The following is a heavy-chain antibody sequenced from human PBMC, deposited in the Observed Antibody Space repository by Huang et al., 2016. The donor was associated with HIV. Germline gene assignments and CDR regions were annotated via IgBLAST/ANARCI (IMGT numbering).Heavy chain of an antibody. CDR2: IGGNSGDI. CDR1: GFAFSQYA. V-gene: IGHV3-9*01. CDR3: VIMDDYFDY. J-gene: IGHJ4*02. D-gene: IGHD2-8*01. Sequence: EVQLVESGGGLVQPGWSLRLSCVASGFAFSQYAVHLVRQSPGEGREVVSGIGGNSGDIAYAASVRGRFVISRDNAKKSLYLKMNGLRFEDTALYFCVIMDDYFDYWGQGVLVGVSS.